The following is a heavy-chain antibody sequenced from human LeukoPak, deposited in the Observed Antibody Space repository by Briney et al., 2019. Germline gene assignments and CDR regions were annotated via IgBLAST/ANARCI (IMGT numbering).Heavy chain of an antibody. CDR1: GGSISSSSYY. D-gene: IGHD6-13*01. V-gene: IGHV4-39*01. J-gene: IGHJ5*02. CDR3: ARHVTAAGSGWFDP. CDR2: IYYSGST. Sequence: SETLSLTCTVSGGSISSSSYYWGWIRQPPGKGLEWIGSIYYSGSTYYNPSLKSRVTISVVTSKNQFSLKLSSVTAADTAVYYCARHVTAAGSGWFDPWGQGTLVTVSS.